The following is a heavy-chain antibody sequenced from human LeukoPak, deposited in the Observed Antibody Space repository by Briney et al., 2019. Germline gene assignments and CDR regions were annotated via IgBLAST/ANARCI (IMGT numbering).Heavy chain of an antibody. CDR3: ARDNYYDSSGYYRYYFDY. CDR2: ISYDGSNK. CDR1: GFTFSSYA. J-gene: IGHJ4*02. D-gene: IGHD3-22*01. Sequence: PGGSLRLSCAASGFTFSSYAMHWVRQAPGKGLEWVAVISYDGSNKYYADSVKGRFTISRDNSKNTLYLQMNSLRAEDTAVYYCARDNYYDSSGYYRYYFDYWGQGTLVTVSS. V-gene: IGHV3-30-3*01.